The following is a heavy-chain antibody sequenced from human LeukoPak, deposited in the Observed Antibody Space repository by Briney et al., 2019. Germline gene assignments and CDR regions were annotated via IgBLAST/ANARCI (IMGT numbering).Heavy chain of an antibody. V-gene: IGHV4-59*01. D-gene: IGHD3-3*01. J-gene: IGHJ6*03. CDR1: GGSISSYY. CDR2: IYYSGST. CDR3: ATTPITILGVAYFYMDV. Sequence: PSETLSLTCTVSGGSISSYYWSWIRQPPGKGLEWVGYIYYSGSTNYNPSLKSRVTISVDTSKNQFSLKLSSVTAADTAVYYCATTPITILGVAYFYMDVWGKGTTVTVSS.